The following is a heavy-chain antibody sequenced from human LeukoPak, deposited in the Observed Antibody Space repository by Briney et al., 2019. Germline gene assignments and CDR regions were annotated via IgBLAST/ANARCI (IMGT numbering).Heavy chain of an antibody. J-gene: IGHJ4*02. CDR2: IYYSGST. CDR3: ARESSGYPY. CDR1: GGSISSSSYY. D-gene: IGHD3-22*01. Sequence: SETLSLTCTVSGGSISSSSYYWGWIRQPPGKGLEWIGSIYYSGSTCYNPSLKSRVTISVDTSKNQFSLKLSSVTAADTAVYYCARESSGYPYWGQGTLVTVSS. V-gene: IGHV4-39*01.